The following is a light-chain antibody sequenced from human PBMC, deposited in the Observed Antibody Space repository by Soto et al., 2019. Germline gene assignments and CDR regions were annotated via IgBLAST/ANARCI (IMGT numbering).Light chain of an antibody. CDR2: GAS. J-gene: IGKJ4*01. CDR3: QQYNEWPLT. CDR1: QSVSTN. V-gene: IGKV3-15*01. Sequence: ETVMTQSPATLSVSPGERATLSCGASQSVSTNLACYQQKPGQVPRLLIYGASTRASDIPARFSGSGSGTELTLTISSLQSEDFAVYCCQQYNEWPLTFGGGTKVEIE.